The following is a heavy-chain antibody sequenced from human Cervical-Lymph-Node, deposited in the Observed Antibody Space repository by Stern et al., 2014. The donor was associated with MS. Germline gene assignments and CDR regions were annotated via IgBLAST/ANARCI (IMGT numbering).Heavy chain of an antibody. CDR1: GGSVSSGSYY. CDR2: IYYSGST. D-gene: IGHD3-3*01. CDR3: ARVSYDFWSGYYPFDY. Sequence: QLQLQESGPGLVKPSETLSLTCTVSGGSVSSGSYYWSWIRQPPGKGLEWIGYIYYSGSTNYNPSLKSRVTISVDTSKNQFSLKLRSVTAADTAVYYCARVSYDFWSGYYPFDYWGQGTLVTVSS. V-gene: IGHV4-61*01. J-gene: IGHJ4*02.